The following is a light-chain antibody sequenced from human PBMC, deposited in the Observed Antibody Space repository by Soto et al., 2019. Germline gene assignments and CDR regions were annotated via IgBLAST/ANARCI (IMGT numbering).Light chain of an antibody. Sequence: EIVMTQSPATLYVSPGERATLSCRASQSVGSNLAWYQQKPGQGPRLLIYGASIRATGIPARFSASGSGTEFTLTISSLQSEDFAVYYCHQYNNWRTFGQGTKVEIK. V-gene: IGKV3-15*01. CDR2: GAS. J-gene: IGKJ1*01. CDR3: HQYNNWRT. CDR1: QSVGSN.